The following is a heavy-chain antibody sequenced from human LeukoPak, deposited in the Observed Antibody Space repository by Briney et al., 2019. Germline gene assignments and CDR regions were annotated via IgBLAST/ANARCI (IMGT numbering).Heavy chain of an antibody. CDR3: ARNLEVATIKWGYYYYMDV. D-gene: IGHD5-24*01. CDR2: IYYSGST. Sequence: GSLRLSCAASGFTFSSYSMNWVRQPPGKGLEWIGSIYYSGSTYYNPSLKSRVTISVDTSKNQFSLKLSSVTAADTAVYYCARNLEVATIKWGYYYYMDVWGKGTTVTVSS. CDR1: GFTFSSYS. V-gene: IGHV4-39*07. J-gene: IGHJ6*03.